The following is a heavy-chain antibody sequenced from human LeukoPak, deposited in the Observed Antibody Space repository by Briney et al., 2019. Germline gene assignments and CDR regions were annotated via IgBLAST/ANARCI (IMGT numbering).Heavy chain of an antibody. CDR1: GGSFSGYY. CDR3: ARHDYGSGWYWFDP. Sequence: PSETLSLTCAVYGGSFSGYYWSWIRQPPGKGLEWIGEINHSGSTNYNPSLKSRVTISVDTSKNQFSLKLTSVTAADTAVYFCARHDYGSGWYWFDPWGQGTLVTVSS. CDR2: INHSGST. V-gene: IGHV4-34*01. J-gene: IGHJ5*02. D-gene: IGHD6-19*01.